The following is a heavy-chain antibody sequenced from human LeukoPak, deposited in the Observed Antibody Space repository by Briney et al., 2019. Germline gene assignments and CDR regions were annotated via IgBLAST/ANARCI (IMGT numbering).Heavy chain of an antibody. CDR3: AKDDSSGYTDY. J-gene: IGHJ4*02. V-gene: IGHV3-23*01. Sequence: GGSLRLSCAASGFTFSSYAMSWVRQAPGKGLGWVSTVSDSGGGTFYADSVKGRFTISRDNSKNTLYLQMNSLRAEDTAIYYCAKDDSSGYTDYWGQGALVTVSS. D-gene: IGHD3-22*01. CDR1: GFTFSSYA. CDR2: VSDSGGGT.